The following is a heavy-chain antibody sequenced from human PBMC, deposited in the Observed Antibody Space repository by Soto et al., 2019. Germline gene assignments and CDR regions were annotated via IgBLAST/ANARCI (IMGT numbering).Heavy chain of an antibody. Sequence: QVQLQESGPGLVKPSQTLSLTCTVSGGSISSGDYYWSWIRQPPGKGLEWIGYIYYSGSTYYNPSIKSRVTISVDTSKNQFYLKLSSVTAADTAVYYCARASTVVTQVDYWGQGTLVTVSS. D-gene: IGHD4-17*01. CDR2: IYYSGST. J-gene: IGHJ4*02. CDR1: GGSISSGDYY. CDR3: ARASTVVTQVDY. V-gene: IGHV4-30-4*01.